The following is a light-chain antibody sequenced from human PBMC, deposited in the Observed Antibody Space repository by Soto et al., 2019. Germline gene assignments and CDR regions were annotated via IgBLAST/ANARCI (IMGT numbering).Light chain of an antibody. CDR2: RNN. J-gene: IGLJ2*01. CDR1: SSNIGSNY. CDR3: AVWDDSSHVV. Sequence: QSVLTQPPSASGAPGQRVTISCSGSSSNIGSNYVYWYQQLPGTAPKLLIYRNNQRPSGVPERFSGSKSGTSASLAISGLRYEDEDDYYCAVWDDSSHVVFGGGTKLTVL. V-gene: IGLV1-47*01.